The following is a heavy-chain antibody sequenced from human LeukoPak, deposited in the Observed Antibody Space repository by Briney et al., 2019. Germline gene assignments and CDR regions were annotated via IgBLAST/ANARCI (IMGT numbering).Heavy chain of an antibody. CDR1: GFTFSSYW. D-gene: IGHD1-26*01. CDR2: IRYDGSQN. Sequence: GGSLRLSCAASGFTFSSYWMHWVRQAPGKGLEWVAFIRYDGSQNHLTDSVKGRFTVSRDDSRSTLYLQMDSLTVEDTAVYYCVKAVVGRISNFDFWGQGTLVTVSS. V-gene: IGHV3-30*02. J-gene: IGHJ4*02. CDR3: VKAVVGRISNFDF.